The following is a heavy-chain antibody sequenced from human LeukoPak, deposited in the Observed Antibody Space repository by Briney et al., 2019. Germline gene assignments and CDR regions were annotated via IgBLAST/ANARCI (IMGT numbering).Heavy chain of an antibody. CDR1: GGTFNNYA. CDR2: VVPMFGIR. D-gene: IGHD5-12*01. CDR3: ATEPSRSYSFDHLDF. V-gene: IGHV1-69*04. J-gene: IGHJ4*02. Sequence: SVKVSCETSGGTFNNYAISWVRQAPGQGLEWMGRVVPMFGIRNYPQTFRGRVNITADKATNTVYMELRSLRAEDTAIYYCATEPSRSYSFDHLDFWGLGTPVTVSS.